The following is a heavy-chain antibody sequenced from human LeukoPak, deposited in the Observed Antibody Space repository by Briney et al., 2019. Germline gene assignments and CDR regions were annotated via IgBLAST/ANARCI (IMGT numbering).Heavy chain of an antibody. Sequence: GGSLRLSCAASGFMFDDYAMHWVRQAPGKGLEWVSGISWNSGSIGYADAVKGRFTISRDNAKNSLYLQMNSLRAEDTALYYCAKDIGYYDSSGYFDYWGQGTLVTVSS. CDR1: GFMFDDYA. V-gene: IGHV3-9*01. D-gene: IGHD3-22*01. CDR2: ISWNSGSI. J-gene: IGHJ4*02. CDR3: AKDIGYYDSSGYFDY.